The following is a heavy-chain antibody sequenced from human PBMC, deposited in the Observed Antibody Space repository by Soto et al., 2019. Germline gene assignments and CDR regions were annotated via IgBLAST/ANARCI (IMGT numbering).Heavy chain of an antibody. Sequence: EVQLVQSGAELKKPGESLRISCQGSGYSFTGYWVAWVRQMPGKGLEWMGIIHPGDSDTRYSPSFQGRVTISVDKSTSTAYLQWSSLRPSDTATYYCARRIRAFDLWGQGTMVTVSS. CDR2: IHPGDSDT. CDR3: ARRIRAFDL. CDR1: GYSFTGYW. J-gene: IGHJ3*01. D-gene: IGHD3-10*01. V-gene: IGHV5-51*01.